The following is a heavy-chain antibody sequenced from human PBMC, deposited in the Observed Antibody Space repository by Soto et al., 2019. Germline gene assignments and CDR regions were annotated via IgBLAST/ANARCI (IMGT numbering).Heavy chain of an antibody. CDR2: ISHDGSNK. V-gene: IGHV3-30*03. D-gene: IGHD5-18*01. CDR3: EVGYGHGDY. CDR1: GFTFSNYG. Sequence: QVQLVESGGGLVQPGRSLRLSCAASGFTFSNYGMHWVRQAPGKGLEWVAIISHDGSNKFYADSVKGRVTISRDNSKNTLYLRMNSLRTEDTAVDFGEVGYGHGDYWGQGTLVTVSS. J-gene: IGHJ4*02.